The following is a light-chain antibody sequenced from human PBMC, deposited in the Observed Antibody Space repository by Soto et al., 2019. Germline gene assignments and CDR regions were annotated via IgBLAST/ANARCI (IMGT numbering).Light chain of an antibody. J-gene: IGKJ3*01. Sequence: DIQMTQSPSTLSASVGDRVTITCRASQSISTWLAWYQQKPGKAPKLLIYKTSSLESGVPSRFSGRGSGTDFTLTISSLQPDDFATYYCQQYNTSPYTFGPGTKVDIK. CDR3: QQYNTSPYT. CDR1: QSISTW. CDR2: KTS. V-gene: IGKV1-5*03.